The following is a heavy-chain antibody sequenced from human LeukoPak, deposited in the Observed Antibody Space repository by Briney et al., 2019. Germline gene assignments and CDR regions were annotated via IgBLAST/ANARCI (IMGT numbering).Heavy chain of an antibody. CDR1: GFTFDDYA. D-gene: IGHD4-23*01. CDR3: AKGFDYGGNWYYFDY. Sequence: GGSLRLSCAASGFTFDDYAMHWVRQAPGKGLEWVSGISWNSGSIGYADSVKGRFTISRDNAKNFLYLQMNSLRAEDMALYYCAKGFDYGGNWYYFDYWGQGTLVTVSS. J-gene: IGHJ4*02. CDR2: ISWNSGSI. V-gene: IGHV3-9*03.